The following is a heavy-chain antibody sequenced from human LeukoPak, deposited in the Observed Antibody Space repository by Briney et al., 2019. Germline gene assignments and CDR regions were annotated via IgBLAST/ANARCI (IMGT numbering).Heavy chain of an antibody. D-gene: IGHD5-12*01. CDR3: AKEPGSTGAYDT. CDR2: TRYDGIGK. J-gene: IGHJ4*02. V-gene: IGHV3-30*02. Sequence: GGSLRLSCAASGFTFSDCSMHWVRLAPGRGLEWVAFTRYDGIGKSYADSVKGRFTVSRDNSKNTLFLQMNSLRTEDTAVYYCAKEPGSTGAYDTWGQGTVVTVSS. CDR1: GFTFSDCS.